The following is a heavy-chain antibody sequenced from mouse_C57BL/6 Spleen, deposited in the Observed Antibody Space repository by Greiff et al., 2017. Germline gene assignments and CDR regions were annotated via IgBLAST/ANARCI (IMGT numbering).Heavy chain of an antibody. CDR2: LYPGDGDT. J-gene: IGHJ1*03. V-gene: IGHV1-80*01. CDR3: ARRAFGFDEEYFDV. CDR1: GYAFSSYW. Sequence: QVQLKQSGAELVKPGASVKISCKASGYAFSSYWMNWVKQRPGKGLEWIGQLYPGDGDTNYNGKFKGKATLTADKYSSTAYMQLSSLTSEDSAVSFCARRAFGFDEEYFDVWGTGTTVTVSS. D-gene: IGHD6-1*01.